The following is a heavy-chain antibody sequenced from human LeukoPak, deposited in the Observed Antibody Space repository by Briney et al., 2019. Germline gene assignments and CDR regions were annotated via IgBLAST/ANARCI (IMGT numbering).Heavy chain of an antibody. CDR3: ARGPWSLGAFDT. J-gene: IGHJ3*02. CDR2: INTDGSST. Sequence: GGSLRLSCAASGFTFSSYWMHWVRHAPGKGLVWVSRINTDGSSTSYADSVKGRFTISRDNAKNTLYLQMNSLRAEDTAVYYCARGPWSLGAFDTWGQGTMVTVSS. V-gene: IGHV3-74*01. CDR1: GFTFSSYW. D-gene: IGHD7-27*01.